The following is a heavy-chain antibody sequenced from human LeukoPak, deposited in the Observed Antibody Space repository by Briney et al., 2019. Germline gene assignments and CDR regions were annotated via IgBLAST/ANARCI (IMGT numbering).Heavy chain of an antibody. J-gene: IGHJ4*02. D-gene: IGHD1-7*01. Sequence: SQTLSLTCTVSGGSISSGGYYWSWIRQHPGKGLEWIGYTYYSGSTYYNPSLKSRVTISVDTSKNQFSLKLSSVTAADTAVYYCAREELQSGQFDYWGQGTLVTVSS. V-gene: IGHV4-31*03. CDR2: TYYSGST. CDR3: AREELQSGQFDY. CDR1: GGSISSGGYY.